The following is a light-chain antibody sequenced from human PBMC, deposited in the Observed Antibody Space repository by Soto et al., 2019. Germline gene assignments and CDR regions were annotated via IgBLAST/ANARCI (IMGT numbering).Light chain of an antibody. V-gene: IGKV1-5*03. J-gene: IGKJ1*01. CDR2: KAS. Sequence: DIQITQSPSTLVSLLFDKVSITCRASQSISSWLAWYQQKPGKAPKLLIYKASSLESGVPSRFSGSGSGTEFTLTISSLQPDDFATYYCQQYNSYSRTFGQGTKVDIK. CDR1: QSISSW. CDR3: QQYNSYSRT.